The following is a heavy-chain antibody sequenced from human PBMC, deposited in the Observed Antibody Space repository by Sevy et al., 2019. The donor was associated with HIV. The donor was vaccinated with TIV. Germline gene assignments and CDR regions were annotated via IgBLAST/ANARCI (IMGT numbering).Heavy chain of an antibody. CDR2: IVVGSGNT. CDR3: AADPMADRNWGDYYYYGMDV. Sequence: ASVEVSCKASGFTFTSSAVQWVRQARGQRLEWIGWIVVGSGNTNYAQKFQERVTITRDMSTSTAYMELSSLRSEDTAEYYGAADPMADRNWGDYYYYGMDVWGQGTTVTVSS. J-gene: IGHJ6*02. CDR1: GFTFTSSA. V-gene: IGHV1-58*01. D-gene: IGHD7-27*01.